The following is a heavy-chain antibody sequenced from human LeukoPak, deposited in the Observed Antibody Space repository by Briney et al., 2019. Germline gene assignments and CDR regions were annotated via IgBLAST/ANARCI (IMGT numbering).Heavy chain of an antibody. J-gene: IGHJ4*02. CDR3: ARVSSSSWPDY. CDR1: GFTFSSYA. D-gene: IGHD6-13*01. Sequence: TGGSLRLSCAASGFTFSSYAVSWVRQAPGKGLEWVSSLSGTADSTFYADSVKGRFTISRDNSKNTLYLQMNSLRVEDSALYYRARVSSSSWPDYWGQGTLVTVSS. CDR2: LSGTADST. V-gene: IGHV3-23*01.